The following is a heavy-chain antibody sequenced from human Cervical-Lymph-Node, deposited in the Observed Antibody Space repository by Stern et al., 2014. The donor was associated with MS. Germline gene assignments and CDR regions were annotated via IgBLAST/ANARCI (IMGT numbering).Heavy chain of an antibody. CDR2: INTNTGDP. J-gene: IGHJ4*02. Sequence: QVQLVQSGSELRKPGASVKVSCKASGYSFTTYGMNWVRQAPGQGLEWLGWINTNTGDPTYAQGFTGRFVFSLDTSVSTTYLQISSLKAEDTAVYYCARDSHIVATLEPFDSWGQGTLVTVSS. CDR1: GYSFTTYG. V-gene: IGHV7-4-1*02. CDR3: ARDSHIVATLEPFDS. D-gene: IGHD5-12*01.